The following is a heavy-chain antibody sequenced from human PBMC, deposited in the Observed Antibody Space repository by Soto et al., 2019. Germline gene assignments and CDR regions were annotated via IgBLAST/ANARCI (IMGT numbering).Heavy chain of an antibody. D-gene: IGHD3-9*01. V-gene: IGHV3-30-3*01. CDR3: ARDRVIRYTGYELDL. CDR2: MTAAGSSK. Sequence: QMQLLESGGGVVQPGKALRLSCAASGFAFNSHSMHWVRQAPGKGLEWLALMTAAGSSKFYADSVKGRCTISRDNSKNTIYLEMNSLRSEDTAVYYCARDRVIRYTGYELDLWGQGTLVTVSS. J-gene: IGHJ5*02. CDR1: GFAFNSHS.